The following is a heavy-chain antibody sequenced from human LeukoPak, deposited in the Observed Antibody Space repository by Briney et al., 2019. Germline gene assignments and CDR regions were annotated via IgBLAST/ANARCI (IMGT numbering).Heavy chain of an antibody. V-gene: IGHV3-74*03. CDR3: ARGGYGHGFDI. CDR2: INDDGRTT. J-gene: IGHJ3*02. D-gene: IGHD5-12*01. Sequence: PGGSLRLSCPASGFTFSYYWMHWVRQAPGEGLVWVSRINDDGRTTTYADSVKGRITISRDNAKNTLYLQMNSLRAEDTAVYYCARGGYGHGFDIWGQGTVVTVSS. CDR1: GFTFSYYW.